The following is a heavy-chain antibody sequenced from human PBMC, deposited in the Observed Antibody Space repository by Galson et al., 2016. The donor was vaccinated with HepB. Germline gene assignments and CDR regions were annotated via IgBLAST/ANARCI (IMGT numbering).Heavy chain of an antibody. Sequence: SLRLSCAASGFPFSRYWMHWVRQGPGKGLVWVSRINSDGSSTIYADSVRGRFTTSRDNAKNMLYLEMNSLRAEDTALYYCVREDYGDDPVYYYYYGMDVWGQGTTVSVSS. CDR2: INSDGSST. D-gene: IGHD4-17*01. V-gene: IGHV3-74*01. CDR1: GFPFSRYW. CDR3: VREDYGDDPVYYYYYGMDV. J-gene: IGHJ6*02.